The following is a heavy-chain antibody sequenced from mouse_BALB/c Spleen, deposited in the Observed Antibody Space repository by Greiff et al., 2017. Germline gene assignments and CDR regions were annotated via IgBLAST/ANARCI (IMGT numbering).Heavy chain of an antibody. V-gene: IGHV5-9-4*01. J-gene: IGHJ2*01. CDR2: ISSGGSYT. Sequence: LMESGGGLVKPGGSLKLSCAASGFTFSSYAMSWVRQSPEKRLEWVAEISSGGSYTYYPDTVTGRFTISRDNAKNTLYLEMSSLRSEDTAMYYCARRNYSLFDYWGQGTTLTVSS. CDR3: ARRNYSLFDY. CDR1: GFTFSSYA. D-gene: IGHD2-1*01.